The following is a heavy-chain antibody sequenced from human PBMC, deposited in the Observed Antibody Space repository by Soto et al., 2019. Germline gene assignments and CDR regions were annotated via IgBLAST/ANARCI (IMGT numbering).Heavy chain of an antibody. CDR1: GLTVSNAY. CDR3: VRELGLAY. CDR2: IYDNGTT. Sequence: LRLSCAASGLTVSNAYMAWVRQAPGMGLEWVSVIYDNGTTYYADSVKGRFTIARDNGQNSLSLQINSLRVEDTAVYYCVRELGLAYWGQGALVTVSS. V-gene: IGHV3-53*01. D-gene: IGHD7-27*01. J-gene: IGHJ4*02.